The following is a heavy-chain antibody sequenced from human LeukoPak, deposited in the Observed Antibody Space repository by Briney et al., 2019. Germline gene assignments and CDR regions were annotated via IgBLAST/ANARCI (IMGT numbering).Heavy chain of an antibody. CDR3: ARETTGTADAFDI. CDR1: GYTFTGYY. D-gene: IGHD1-1*01. J-gene: IGHJ3*02. V-gene: IGHV1-2*02. Sequence: GASVKVSCKASGYTFTGYYMHWVRQAPGQGLEWMGWINPNSGGTNYAQKFQGRVTMTRDTSISTAYMELSRLRSDDTAVYYCARETTGTADAFDIWGQGTMVTVSS. CDR2: INPNSGGT.